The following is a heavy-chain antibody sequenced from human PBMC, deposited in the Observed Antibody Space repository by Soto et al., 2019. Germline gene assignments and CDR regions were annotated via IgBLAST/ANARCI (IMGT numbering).Heavy chain of an antibody. CDR1: GGTFSSYA. D-gene: IGHD2-2*01. V-gene: IGHV1-69*13. CDR3: ARWGYCSSTSCSGFDY. CDR2: IIPIFGTA. Sequence: SVKVSCKXSGGTFSSYAISWVRQAPGQGLEWMGGIIPIFGTANYAQKFQGRVTITADESTSTAYMELSSLRSEDTAVYYCARWGYCSSTSCSGFDYWGQGTLVTVSS. J-gene: IGHJ4*02.